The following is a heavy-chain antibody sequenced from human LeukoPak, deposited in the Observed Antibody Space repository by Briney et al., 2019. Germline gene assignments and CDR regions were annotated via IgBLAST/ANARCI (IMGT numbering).Heavy chain of an antibody. V-gene: IGHV4-34*01. CDR1: AGSFSGYY. D-gene: IGHD6-13*01. CDR3: ARGALGQQLVPTKRYNWFDP. Sequence: PETLSLTCAVDAGSFSGYYWSWIRQPPGKWLEWIGAINHSGSTNYNPSLKSRVTISVDTSKNQFSLKLSSVTAADTAVYYCARGALGQQLVPTKRYNWFDPWGQGTLVTVSS. CDR2: INHSGST. J-gene: IGHJ5*02.